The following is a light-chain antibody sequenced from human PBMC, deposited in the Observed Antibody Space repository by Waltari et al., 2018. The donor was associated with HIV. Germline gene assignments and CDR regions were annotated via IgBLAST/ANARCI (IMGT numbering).Light chain of an antibody. Sequence: SYVLTQPPSVSVAPGQTARIPCGGDTIGTKSVHWYQQKPGQAPVLVVYDDIVRPSGIPERISGSNSWNTATLTISRVEPGDEADYYCQVWLSFLDHPGVFGGGTKLTVL. CDR2: DDI. CDR1: TIGTKS. CDR3: QVWLSFLDHPGV. J-gene: IGLJ3*02. V-gene: IGLV3-21*02.